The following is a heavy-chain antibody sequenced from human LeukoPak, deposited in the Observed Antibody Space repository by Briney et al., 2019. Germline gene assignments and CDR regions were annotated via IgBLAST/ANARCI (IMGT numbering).Heavy chain of an antibody. CDR2: ISYDGSNR. Sequence: GGSLRLSCAASGFTLSSYAMHWVRQAPGKGLEWVAVISYDGSNRYYADSVKGRFTISRDNSKSTLYLQMNSLRVEDTGVYYCAGSRTLYDNLNFWGQGTLVTVSS. V-gene: IGHV3-30-3*01. CDR3: AGSRTLYDNLNF. D-gene: IGHD2/OR15-2a*01. J-gene: IGHJ4*02. CDR1: GFTLSSYA.